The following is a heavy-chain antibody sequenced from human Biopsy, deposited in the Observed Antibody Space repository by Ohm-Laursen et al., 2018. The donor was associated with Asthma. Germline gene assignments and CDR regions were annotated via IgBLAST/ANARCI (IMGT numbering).Heavy chain of an antibody. CDR3: AKSADYYDSTDYLDF. J-gene: IGHJ4*01. D-gene: IGHD3-22*01. V-gene: IGHV3-9*01. Sequence: SLRLSCTASGFSFDDCAMHWVRQAPGKGLEWVSSISWNSGNIDYAVSVKGRFTTSRDNAKNSLYLQMQSLRPEDTAFYYCAKSADYYDSTDYLDFWGRGTLVTVSS. CDR1: GFSFDDCA. CDR2: ISWNSGNI.